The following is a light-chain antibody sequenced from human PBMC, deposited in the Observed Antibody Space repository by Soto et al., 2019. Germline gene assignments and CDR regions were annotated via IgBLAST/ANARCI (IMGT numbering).Light chain of an antibody. Sequence: DIVMTQSPLSLPVTPGEPASISCGSSRSLLHANGTNYLHWYQQKPGQAPRLLIYGASNRATGIPDRFSGSGSGTEFALTISSLQSGDFAVYYCQKYHYWPPITFGQGTRLEI. CDR1: RSLLHANGTNY. CDR3: QKYHYWPPIT. V-gene: IGKV3-15*01. J-gene: IGKJ5*01. CDR2: GAS.